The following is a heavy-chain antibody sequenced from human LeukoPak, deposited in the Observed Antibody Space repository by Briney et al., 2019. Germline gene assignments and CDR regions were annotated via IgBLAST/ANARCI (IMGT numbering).Heavy chain of an antibody. CDR1: GYTFTGYY. CDR3: ARPDSYGSGYQYFDY. D-gene: IGHD3-22*01. J-gene: IGHJ4*02. V-gene: IGHV1-2*02. Sequence: ASVKVSCKASGYTFTGYYMHWVRQAPGQGLEWMGWINPNSGGTNYAQKFQGRVTMTRDTSISTAYMELSRLRSDDTAVYYCARPDSYGSGYQYFDYWGQGTLVTVSS. CDR2: INPNSGGT.